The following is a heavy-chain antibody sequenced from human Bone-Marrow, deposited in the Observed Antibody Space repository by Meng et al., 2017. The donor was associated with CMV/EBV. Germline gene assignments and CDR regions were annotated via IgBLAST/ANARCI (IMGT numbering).Heavy chain of an antibody. CDR1: GGSISSGDYY. D-gene: IGHD3-3*01. J-gene: IGHJ2*01. Sequence: QVHLQESGPGLAKPSQPLSLTCTVSGGSISSGDYYWSWIRQPPGKGLEWIGFIYYSGSTYYNSSLKSRVTISLDKSKNQFSLRLRSVTAADTAVYYCARDHTIPLWGRGTLVTVSS. V-gene: IGHV4-30-4*08. CDR3: ARDHTIPL. CDR2: IYYSGST.